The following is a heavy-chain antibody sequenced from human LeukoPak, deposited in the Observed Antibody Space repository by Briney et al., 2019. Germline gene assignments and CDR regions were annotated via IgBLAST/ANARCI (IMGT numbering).Heavy chain of an antibody. CDR2: ISYDGDDK. D-gene: IGHD2-8*01. Sequence: GGSLRLSCAASGFVFSSFGMHWVRQTPGKGLEWVSGISYDGDDKYYVDSVKGRFTISRDNSKNTLDLQMSSLRAEDTAMYFCAKDLYAGAGSLGGYWGQGTLVTVSS. V-gene: IGHV3-30*18. J-gene: IGHJ4*02. CDR1: GFVFSSFG. CDR3: AKDLYAGAGSLGGY.